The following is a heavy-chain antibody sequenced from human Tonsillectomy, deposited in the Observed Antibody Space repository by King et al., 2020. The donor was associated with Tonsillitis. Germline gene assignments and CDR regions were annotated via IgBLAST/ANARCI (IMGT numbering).Heavy chain of an antibody. CDR2: ISYDGSNK. D-gene: IGHD2-2*01. Sequence: VQLVESGGGVVQPGRSLRLSCAASGFTFSSYAMHWVRQAPGKGLEWVAVISYDGSNKYYADSVKGRFTISRDNSKNTLYLQMNSLRAEDTAVYYCAREGAPDIVVVPAEMRYYYYYGMDVWGQGTTVTVSS. CDR3: AREGAPDIVVVPAEMRYYYYYGMDV. V-gene: IGHV3-30-3*01. J-gene: IGHJ6*02. CDR1: GFTFSSYA.